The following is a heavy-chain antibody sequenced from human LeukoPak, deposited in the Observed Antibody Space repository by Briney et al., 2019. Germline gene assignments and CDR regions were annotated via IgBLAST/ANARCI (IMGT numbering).Heavy chain of an antibody. D-gene: IGHD6-13*01. J-gene: IGHJ5*02. Sequence: PGGSLRLSCAASGFTFDDYAMHWVRQAPGKGLEWVSGISWNSGSIGYADSVKGRFTISRDNAKNSLYLQMNSLRAEDTALYYCAKDIRSSWYLSVNWFDPWGQGTLVTVSS. CDR1: GFTFDDYA. V-gene: IGHV3-9*01. CDR2: ISWNSGSI. CDR3: AKDIRSSWYLSVNWFDP.